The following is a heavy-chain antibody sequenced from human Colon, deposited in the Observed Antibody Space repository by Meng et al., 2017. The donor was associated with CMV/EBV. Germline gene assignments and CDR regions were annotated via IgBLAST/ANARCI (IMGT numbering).Heavy chain of an antibody. CDR1: GYTFTSYG. CDR2: ISAYNGNT. V-gene: IGHV1-18*01. D-gene: IGHD5-12*01. J-gene: IGHJ6*01. CDR3: ARDWASGYDYYYCGMDV. Sequence: ASVKVSCKASGYTFTSYGISWVRQAPGQGLEWMGWISAYNGNTNYAQKLQGRVTMTTDTSTSTAYMELRSLRSDDTAVYYCARDWASGYDYYYCGMDVWGQGTTVTVS.